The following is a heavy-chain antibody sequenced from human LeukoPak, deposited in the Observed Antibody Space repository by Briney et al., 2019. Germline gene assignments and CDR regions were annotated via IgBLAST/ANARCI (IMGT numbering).Heavy chain of an antibody. V-gene: IGHV3-20*04. Sequence: GGSLRLSCAATGFTFKDYGMHWVRQPPGKGLEWVSSINWNGGGTDYADSVKGRFTISRDNAKNSLYLQLSSLRPEDTALYYCARHMRATNTYSFFGLDVWGQGTTVTVSS. CDR1: GFTFKDYG. D-gene: IGHD1-26*01. J-gene: IGHJ6*02. CDR3: ARHMRATNTYSFFGLDV. CDR2: INWNGGGT.